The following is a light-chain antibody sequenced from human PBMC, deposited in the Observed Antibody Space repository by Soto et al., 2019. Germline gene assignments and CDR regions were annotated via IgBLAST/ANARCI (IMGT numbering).Light chain of an antibody. CDR1: QTASSSH. J-gene: IGKJ3*01. CDR2: DAS. Sequence: EIVLTQSPGALSLSPGERATLSCRASQTASSSHLAWYQQKAGQAPRLLIYDASSRATGISDRFSGSGSGTDFSLTISSLQSEDFATYYCQQAFSFPFTFGPGTKVDIK. V-gene: IGKV3-20*01. CDR3: QQAFSFPFT.